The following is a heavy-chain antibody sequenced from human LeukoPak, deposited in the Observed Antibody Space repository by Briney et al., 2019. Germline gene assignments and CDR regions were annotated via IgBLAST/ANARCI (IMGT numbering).Heavy chain of an antibody. CDR3: ARDPGSGYDYSEGEDNYYFDY. J-gene: IGHJ4*02. CDR1: GYTFTSYY. V-gene: IGHV1-46*01. Sequence: ASVKVSCKASGYTFTSYYMHWVRQAPGQGLEWMGIINPSGGSTSYAQKFQGRVTMTRDTSTSTAYMELSRLRSDDTAVYYCARDPGSGYDYSEGEDNYYFDYWGQGTLVTVSS. D-gene: IGHD5-12*01. CDR2: INPSGGST.